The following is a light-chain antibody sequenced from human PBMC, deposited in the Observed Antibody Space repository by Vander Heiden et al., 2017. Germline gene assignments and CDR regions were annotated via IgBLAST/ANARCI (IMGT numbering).Light chain of an antibody. CDR2: GKN. J-gene: IGLJ2*01. CDR1: SLRSYY. Sequence: SSELTQDPAVSVALGQTVRITCQGDSLRSYYASWYQQKPGQAPVLVIYGKNNRPAGIPDRFSGSSSGNTASFTITGAQAEDEADYYCNSQDSSGNVVFGGGTKLTVL. V-gene: IGLV3-19*01. CDR3: NSQDSSGNVV.